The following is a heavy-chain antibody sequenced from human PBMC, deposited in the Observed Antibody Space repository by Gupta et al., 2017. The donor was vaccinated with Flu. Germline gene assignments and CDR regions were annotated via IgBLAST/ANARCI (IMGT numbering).Heavy chain of an antibody. D-gene: IGHD5-18*01. CDR1: GLNFANYA. V-gene: IGHV3-23*01. Sequence: EVQLLESGGGLVEPGGSLRLSCVVSGLNFANYAMTWVRQAPGKGLEWVSCISGRGDTIHYADSVKGRFTVSRDNSKNTLHVHMNSLRAEDTAVYYCAKTLRGYSYNYGLDVWGQGTTVTVSS. J-gene: IGHJ6*02. CDR2: ISGRGDTI. CDR3: AKTLRGYSYNYGLDV.